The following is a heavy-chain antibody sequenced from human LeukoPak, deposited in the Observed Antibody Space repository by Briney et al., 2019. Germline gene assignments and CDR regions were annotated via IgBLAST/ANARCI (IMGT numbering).Heavy chain of an antibody. CDR2: IKEDGSQK. CDR3: AKNILTMTMDYMDV. J-gene: IGHJ6*03. D-gene: IGHD4/OR15-4a*01. V-gene: IGHV3-7*01. Sequence: GGSLRLSCAASGFTFSSNWMTWVRQAPGKGLEWVANIKEDGSQKQYVDSVKGRFTISRDNAMNSLYLQMNSLRAEDTAVYYCAKNILTMTMDYMDVWGKGTTVTVSS. CDR1: GFTFSSNW.